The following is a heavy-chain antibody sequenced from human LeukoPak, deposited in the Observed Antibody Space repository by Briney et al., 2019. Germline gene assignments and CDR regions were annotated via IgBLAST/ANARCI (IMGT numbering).Heavy chain of an antibody. CDR1: GGSISSYY. CDR2: IYYSGST. CDR3: ARGALDYDSSGYYDY. D-gene: IGHD3-22*01. Sequence: SETLSLTCTVSGGSISSYYWSWIRQPPGKGLEWIGYIYYSGSTNYNPSLKSRVTMSVDTSKNQFSLKLSSVTAADTAVYYCARGALDYDSSGYYDYWGQGTLVTVSS. J-gene: IGHJ4*02. V-gene: IGHV4-59*12.